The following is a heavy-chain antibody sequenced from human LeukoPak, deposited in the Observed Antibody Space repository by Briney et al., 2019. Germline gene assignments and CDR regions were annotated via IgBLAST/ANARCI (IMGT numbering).Heavy chain of an antibody. V-gene: IGHV3-23*01. CDR3: AKLVDTGLATGH. CDR1: GLSVINAW. J-gene: IGHJ4*02. D-gene: IGHD5-18*01. CDR2: ISGSGGGT. Sequence: PGGSLRLSCAVSGLSVINAWMSWVRQAPGKGLEWVSAISGSGGGTYYADSVEGRFTISRDNSKNTLYLQMSSLRAEDTAMYYCAKLVDTGLATGHWGQGTLVTVSS.